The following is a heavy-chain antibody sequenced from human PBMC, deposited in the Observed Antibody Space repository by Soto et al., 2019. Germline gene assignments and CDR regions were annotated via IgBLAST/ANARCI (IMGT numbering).Heavy chain of an antibody. D-gene: IGHD3-22*01. CDR1: GVSIINSHC. CDR3: ARDVGNYFDSTPAGQFDF. Sequence: SETLSLTCAVSGVSIINSHCLSGVRHPPGKVLDWIGEIHHSGNTKYNPSLKSRVTISVDKPKNQFSLRLSSVTAADTAVYYCARDVGNYFDSTPAGQFDFWGQGTLVTVSS. CDR2: IHHSGNT. J-gene: IGHJ4*02. V-gene: IGHV4-4*02.